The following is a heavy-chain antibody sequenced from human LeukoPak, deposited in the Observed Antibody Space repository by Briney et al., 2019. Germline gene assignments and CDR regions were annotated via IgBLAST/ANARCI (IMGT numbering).Heavy chain of an antibody. J-gene: IGHJ4*02. CDR2: IYTSGNT. V-gene: IGHV4-4*07. Sequence: SETLSLTCTVSGGSISSYYWSWIRQPAGKGLEWIGRIYTSGNTNYNPSLKGRVTMSVDTSKNQFSLKLNSVTAADTAVYYCTRDVDRVITRPFDYWGQGTLVTVSS. CDR1: GGSISSYY. CDR3: TRDVDRVITRPFDY. D-gene: IGHD3-16*01.